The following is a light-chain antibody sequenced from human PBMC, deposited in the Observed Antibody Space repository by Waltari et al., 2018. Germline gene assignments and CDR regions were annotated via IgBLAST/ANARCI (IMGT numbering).Light chain of an antibody. J-gene: IGKJ2*01. CDR1: QSVDTY. CDR3: QQSYSPPFT. V-gene: IGKV1-39*01. CDR2: AGS. Sequence: DIQMTQSPSSLSASVGDRVTVTCRASQSVDTYLNWYQHKPGAAPKLLIYAGSSLHGGVPTRVTGRGSGTDFTLTISSLRPDDYATYFCQQSYSPPFTFGRGTKLEMK.